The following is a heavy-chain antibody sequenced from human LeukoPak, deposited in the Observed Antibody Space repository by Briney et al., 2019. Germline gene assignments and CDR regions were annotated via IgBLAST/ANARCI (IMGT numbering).Heavy chain of an antibody. CDR2: FDPEDGET. Sequence: GASVKVSCKVSGYTLTELSMHWVRQAPGKGLEWMGGFDPEDGETIYAQKFQGRVTMTEDTSTDTAYMELSSLRSEDTAVYYCATRVTTVVTEQSWFDPWGQGTLVTFSS. V-gene: IGHV1-24*01. CDR3: ATRVTTVVTEQSWFDP. J-gene: IGHJ5*02. CDR1: GYTLTELS. D-gene: IGHD4-23*01.